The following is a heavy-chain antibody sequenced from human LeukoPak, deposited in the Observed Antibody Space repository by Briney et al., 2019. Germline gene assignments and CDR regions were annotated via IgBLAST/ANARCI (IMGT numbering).Heavy chain of an antibody. D-gene: IGHD2-2*01. J-gene: IGHJ4*02. CDR3: ARSQATAMVSDY. V-gene: IGHV4-39*01. Sequence: SQTLSLTCTVSGGSLNISSYYWGWIRQPPGKGLEWIGSIYYSGRTYYNPSLKIRVTIFVDTSKNQFSLKLNSVTAADTAVYYCARSQATAMVSDYWGQGTLVTVSS. CDR2: IYYSGRT. CDR1: GGSLNISSYY.